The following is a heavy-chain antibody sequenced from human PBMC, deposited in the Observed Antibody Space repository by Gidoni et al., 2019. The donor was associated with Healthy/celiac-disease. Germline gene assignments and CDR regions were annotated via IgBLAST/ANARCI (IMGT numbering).Heavy chain of an antibody. CDR1: GGSFSGYY. CDR2: INHSGST. V-gene: IGHV4-34*01. CDR3: ARAHGYSSSWWYYYYGMDV. D-gene: IGHD6-13*01. J-gene: IGHJ6*02. Sequence: QVQLQQWGAGLLTPSATLPLTCAVYGGSFSGYYWSWIRQPPGKGLEWIGEINHSGSTNYNPSLKSRVTISVDTSKNQFSLKLSSVTAADTAVYYCARAHGYSSSWWYYYYGMDVWGQGTTVTVSS.